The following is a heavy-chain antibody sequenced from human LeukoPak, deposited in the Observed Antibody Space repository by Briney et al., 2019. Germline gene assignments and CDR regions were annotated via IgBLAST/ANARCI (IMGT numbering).Heavy chain of an antibody. CDR1: GFSVSTDH. Sequence: GGSLRLSCAASGFSVSTDHMSWVRQAPGKGLEWVSVIYSDGSKYYADTVKGRFTISRDISKNTVDLLVNSPRAEDTAMYYCARVWELSYDHWGQGTLVTVSS. CDR3: ARVWELSYDH. CDR2: IYSDGSK. V-gene: IGHV3-53*01. D-gene: IGHD3-10*01. J-gene: IGHJ4*02.